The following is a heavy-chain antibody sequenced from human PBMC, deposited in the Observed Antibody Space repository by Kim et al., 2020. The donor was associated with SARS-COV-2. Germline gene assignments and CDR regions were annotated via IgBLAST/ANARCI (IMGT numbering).Heavy chain of an antibody. CDR3: AREGTLYGMDV. CDR2: IKPSGLSL. V-gene: IGHV1-46*02. D-gene: IGHD3-10*01. CDR1: GYNFEDFY. Sequence: ASVKVSCKTSGYNFEDFYIHWVRQAPGQGLEWMAIIKPSGLSLNYAQKFQGRVTVTRDTSTSTVYMELRSLKFEDTAMYYCAREGTLYGMDVWGPGTTVTVSS. J-gene: IGHJ6*02.